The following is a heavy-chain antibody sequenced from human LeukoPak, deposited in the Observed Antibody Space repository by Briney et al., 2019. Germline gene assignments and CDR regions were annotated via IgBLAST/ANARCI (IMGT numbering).Heavy chain of an antibody. Sequence: GASVKVSCKASGYTYTSYDINWVRQATGQGLEWMGWMNPNSGNTGYAQKFQGRVTITADKSTSTAYMELSSLRSEDTAVYYCAILYYDSSGYYYGDAFDIWGQGTMVTVSS. D-gene: IGHD3-22*01. CDR3: AILYYDSSGYYYGDAFDI. V-gene: IGHV1-8*01. CDR1: GYTYTSYD. J-gene: IGHJ3*02. CDR2: MNPNSGNT.